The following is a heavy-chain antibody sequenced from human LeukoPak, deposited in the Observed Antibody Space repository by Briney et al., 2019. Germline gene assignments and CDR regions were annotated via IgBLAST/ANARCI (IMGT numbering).Heavy chain of an antibody. CDR1: GFTFSSYS. Sequence: PGGSLRLSCAASGFTFSSYSMNWVRQAPGKGLEWVSSISSSSSYIYYADSVKGRFTISRDNAKNSLYLQMNSLRAEDTAVYYCARDPAGYSSGWLDYYYYYGMDVWGQGTTVTVSS. J-gene: IGHJ6*02. V-gene: IGHV3-21*01. D-gene: IGHD6-19*01. CDR3: ARDPAGYSSGWLDYYYYYGMDV. CDR2: ISSSSSYI.